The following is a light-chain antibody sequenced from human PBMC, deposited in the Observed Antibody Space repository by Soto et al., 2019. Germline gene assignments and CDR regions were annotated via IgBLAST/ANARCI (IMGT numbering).Light chain of an antibody. CDR3: QVRTNWSIA. Sequence: PGERATLSCRASQTVSSYLAWYQQKPGQAPRLLIYDESNRATGIPDRLSGTGSGTDLNLTINKLEPEDFAVYYCQVRTNWSIAFGRGTRLEIK. J-gene: IGKJ5*01. V-gene: IGKV3-11*01. CDR2: DES. CDR1: QTVSSY.